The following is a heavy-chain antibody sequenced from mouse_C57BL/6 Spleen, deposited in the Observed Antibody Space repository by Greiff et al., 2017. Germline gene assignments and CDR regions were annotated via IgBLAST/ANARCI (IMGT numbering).Heavy chain of an antibody. CDR2: SRNKANDYTT. Sequence: EVQRVESGGGLVQSGRSLRLSCATSGFTFSDFYMEWVRQAPGKGLEWIAASRNKANDYTTEYSASVKGRFIVSRDTSQSILYLQMNALRAEDTAIYYCARDTLYYGSSPSYAMDYWGQGTSVTVSS. V-gene: IGHV7-1*01. CDR1: GFTFSDFY. CDR3: ARDTLYYGSSPSYAMDY. D-gene: IGHD1-1*01. J-gene: IGHJ4*01.